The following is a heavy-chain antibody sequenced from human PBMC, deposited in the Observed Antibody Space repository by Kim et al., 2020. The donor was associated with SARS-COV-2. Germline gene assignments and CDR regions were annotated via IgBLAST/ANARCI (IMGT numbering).Heavy chain of an antibody. V-gene: IGHV3-7*03. CDR1: GFTFSSYW. J-gene: IGHJ4*02. D-gene: IGHD4-17*01. CDR3: ARETHGDFFDY. Sequence: GGSLRLSCAASGFTFSSYWMSWVRQAPGKGLEWVANIKQDGSDKYYVDSVKGRFTISRDNAKKSLYLEMNSLRAEDTAVYYCARETHGDFFDYWGQGTLVTVSS. CDR2: IKQDGSDK.